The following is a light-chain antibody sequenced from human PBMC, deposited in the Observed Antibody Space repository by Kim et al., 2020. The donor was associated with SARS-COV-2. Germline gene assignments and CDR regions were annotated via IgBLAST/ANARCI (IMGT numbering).Light chain of an antibody. V-gene: IGKV1-39*01. CDR3: QQSYSTPPSS. CDR1: QRISSY. J-gene: IGKJ2*03. CDR2: AAS. Sequence: VGDRVTITCRASQRISSYLNWYQQKPGKAPKPLIYAASSLQSGVPSRFSGSGSGTDFTLTIRSLQPEDFATYYCQQSYSTPPSSFGQGTKLEI.